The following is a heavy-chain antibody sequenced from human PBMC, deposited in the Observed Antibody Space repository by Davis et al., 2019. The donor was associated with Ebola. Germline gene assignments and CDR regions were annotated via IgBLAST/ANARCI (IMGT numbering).Heavy chain of an antibody. V-gene: IGHV1-18*01. CDR2: ISAYNGNT. CDR1: GYTFSSYG. CDR3: ARGDGYNWRLDY. Sequence: ASVKVSCKASGYTFSSYGITWMRQAPGQGLEWMGWISAYNGNTKYTQKVQGRVSMTTDTPTSTAYMELRSLRSDDTAVYYCARGDGYNWRLDYWGQGTLVTVAS. J-gene: IGHJ4*02. D-gene: IGHD5-24*01.